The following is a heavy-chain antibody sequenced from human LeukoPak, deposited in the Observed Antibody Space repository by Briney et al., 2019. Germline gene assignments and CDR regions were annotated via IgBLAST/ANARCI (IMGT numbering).Heavy chain of an antibody. V-gene: IGHV4-4*09. CDR1: GFTFSSYS. CDR3: ATSHDAKTAPYDL. J-gene: IGHJ4*02. D-gene: IGHD2-8*01. CDR2: IYTNGRT. Sequence: GSLRLSCAASGFTFSSYSMNWVRQSPGKGLEWIAYIYTNGRTDYNPSLKSRVTMSVDTSKNQVSMELRFLTAADTAVYYCATSHDAKTAPYDLWGQGTLVTVSS.